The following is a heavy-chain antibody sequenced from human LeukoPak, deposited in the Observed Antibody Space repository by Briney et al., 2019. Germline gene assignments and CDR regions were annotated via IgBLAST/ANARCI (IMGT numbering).Heavy chain of an antibody. V-gene: IGHV3-23*01. CDR3: AKRYCTSTSCSFFDS. J-gene: IGHJ4*02. CDR1: GFTFSSYA. Sequence: GGSLRLSCAASGFTFSSYAMGWVRQAPGKGLEWVSLISASGDTTYYADSVRGRFTISRDNSENTLYLQMNSLRAADTAVYYCAKRYCTSTSCSFFDSWGQGTLVTVSS. D-gene: IGHD2-2*01. CDR2: ISASGDTT.